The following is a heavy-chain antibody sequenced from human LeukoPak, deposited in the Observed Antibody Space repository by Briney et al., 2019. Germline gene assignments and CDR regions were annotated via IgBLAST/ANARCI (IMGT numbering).Heavy chain of an antibody. J-gene: IGHJ4*02. V-gene: IGHV3-43D*03. CDR3: AKEAMIGGNFDY. CDR1: GFTFDDYA. D-gene: IGHD3-22*01. CDR2: ISWDGGST. Sequence: GGSLRPSCAASGFTFDDYAMHWVRQAPGKGLEWVSLISWDGGSTYYADSVKGRFTISRDNSKNSLYLQMNSLRAEDTALYYCAKEAMIGGNFDYWGQGTLVTVSS.